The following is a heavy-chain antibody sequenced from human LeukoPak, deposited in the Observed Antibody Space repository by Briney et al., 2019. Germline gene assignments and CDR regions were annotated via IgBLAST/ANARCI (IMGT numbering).Heavy chain of an antibody. CDR2: FNPNSVGT. CDR3: ARMFYGSGTDKD. V-gene: IGHV1-2*02. Sequence: ASVKLSGNPVGHTFTGYYMHGWRQSAGHGLRWRGWFNPNSVGTSHAQKFQGRVTMTRDTSISTAYMELSRLRSDDPAVYYCARMFYGSGTDKDWGQGTMVTVSS. D-gene: IGHD3-10*01. CDR1: GHTFTGYY. J-gene: IGHJ4*02.